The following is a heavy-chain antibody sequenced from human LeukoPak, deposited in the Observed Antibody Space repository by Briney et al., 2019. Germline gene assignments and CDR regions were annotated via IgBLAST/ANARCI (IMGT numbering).Heavy chain of an antibody. CDR1: VYTFTSYD. J-gene: IGHJ4*02. CDR2: MNPNSGNT. Sequence: ASVKVSCKASVYTFTSYDINWVRQATGQGLEWMGWMNPNSGNTGYAQKFQGRVSISRNTSISTAYMELSSLRSESTAVYYCARAVWLAPFDYWGQGTLVTVSS. V-gene: IGHV1-8*01. CDR3: ARAVWLAPFDY. D-gene: IGHD6-19*01.